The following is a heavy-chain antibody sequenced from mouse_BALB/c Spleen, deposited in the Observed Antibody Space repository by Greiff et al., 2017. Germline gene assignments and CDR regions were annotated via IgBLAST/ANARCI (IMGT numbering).Heavy chain of an antibody. J-gene: IGHJ3*01. CDR1: GYTFTDYV. CDR3: ARSQPLWFAY. V-gene: IGHV1-77*01. D-gene: IGHD6-1*01. CDR2: IYPGSGST. Sequence: VKLQESGPELVKPGASVKMSCKASGYTFTDYVISWVKQRTGQGLEWIGEIYPGSGSTYYNEKFKGKATLTADKSSNTAYMQLSSLTSEDSAVYFCARSQPLWFAYWGQGTLVTVSA.